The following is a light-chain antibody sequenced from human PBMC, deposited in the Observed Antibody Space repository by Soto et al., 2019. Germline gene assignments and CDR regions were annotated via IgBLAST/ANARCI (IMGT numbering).Light chain of an antibody. J-gene: IGLJ1*01. Sequence: QSALTQPASVSGSPGQSITISCTGTSSDIGGYDHVAWYQQHPGKAPKLMIYEVNNRPSGISNRFSGSKSGNTASLTISGLQAEDEADYYCNSYTISTIYVFGTGTKLTVL. CDR1: SSDIGGYDH. CDR2: EVN. CDR3: NSYTISTIYV. V-gene: IGLV2-14*01.